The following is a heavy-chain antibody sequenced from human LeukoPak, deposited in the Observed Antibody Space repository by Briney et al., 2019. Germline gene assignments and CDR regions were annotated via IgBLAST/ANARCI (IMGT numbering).Heavy chain of an antibody. J-gene: IGHJ4*02. V-gene: IGHV3-23*01. D-gene: IGHD6-19*01. CDR3: AKGVAVASPYYFDY. CDR2: ISGSGGRP. CDR1: GFTFSSCA. Sequence: PGGSLRLSCAASGFTFSSCAMSWVRQAPGKGLEWVSAISGSGGRPYYADSVKGRFTISRDNSKNTLYLQMNSLRAEDTAVYYCAKGVAVASPYYFDYWGQGTLVTVSS.